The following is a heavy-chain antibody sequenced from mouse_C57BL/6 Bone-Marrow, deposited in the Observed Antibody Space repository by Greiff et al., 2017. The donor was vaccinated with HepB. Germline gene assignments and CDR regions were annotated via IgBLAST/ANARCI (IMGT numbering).Heavy chain of an antibody. CDR1: GFTFSDYY. CDR3: ARRGSYGNSWFAY. V-gene: IGHV5-12*01. J-gene: IGHJ3*01. Sequence: EVKLVESGGGLVQPGGSLKLSCAASGFTFSDYYMYWVRQTPEKRLEWVAYISNGGGSTYYPDTVKGRFTISRDNAKNTLYLQMSRLKSEDTAMYYCARRGSYGNSWFAYWGQGTLVTVSA. D-gene: IGHD2-1*01. CDR2: ISNGGGST.